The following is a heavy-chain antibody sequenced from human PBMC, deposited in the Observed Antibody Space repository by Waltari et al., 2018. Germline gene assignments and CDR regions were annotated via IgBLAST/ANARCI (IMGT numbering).Heavy chain of an antibody. D-gene: IGHD6-13*01. CDR1: RFTFSGSP. CDR3: TGGAVTGTDF. J-gene: IGHJ4*02. Sequence: EVQVVESGGGLVQPGGSLKLSCATSRFTFSGSPKPGVRQTSGKGLEWIGRIRSKSNNYATRYTASVEGRFTISRDDSENTAYLQMSSLMTEDTAVYYCTGGAVTGTDFWGQGTLVTVSS. CDR2: IRSKSNNYAT. V-gene: IGHV3-73*01.